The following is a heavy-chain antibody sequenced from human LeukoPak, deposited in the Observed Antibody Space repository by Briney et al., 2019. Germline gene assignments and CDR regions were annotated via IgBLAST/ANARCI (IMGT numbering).Heavy chain of an antibody. D-gene: IGHD5-12*01. CDR3: ASTDMVMGYYFDY. Sequence: SVKVFCKASGGTCSSYAISWVQQAPGQGLEWMGRIIPIFGTANYAQKFQGRVTITTDESTSTAYMELSSLRSEDTAVYYCASTDMVMGYYFDYWGQGTLVTVSS. CDR2: IIPIFGTA. V-gene: IGHV1-69*05. CDR1: GGTCSSYA. J-gene: IGHJ4*02.